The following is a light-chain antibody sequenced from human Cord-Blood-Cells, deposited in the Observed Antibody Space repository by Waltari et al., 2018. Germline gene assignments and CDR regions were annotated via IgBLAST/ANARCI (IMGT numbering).Light chain of an antibody. J-gene: IGKJ1*01. CDR3: QQRSNWWT. V-gene: IGKV3-11*01. CDR1: QSVSSD. Sequence: EIVLTQSPATLSLSPGERATLSCRASQSVSSDLAWYQQKPGQAPRLLRYDASNRATGIPARFSGSGSGTDFTLTISSLEPEDFAVYYCQQRSNWWTFGQGTKVEIK. CDR2: DAS.